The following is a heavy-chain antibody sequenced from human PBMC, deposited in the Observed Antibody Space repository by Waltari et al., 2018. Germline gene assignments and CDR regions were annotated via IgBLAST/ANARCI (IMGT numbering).Heavy chain of an antibody. CDR2: INIDGGYI. Sequence: EVQLVESGGGVVQPGGSLRLSCAASGFTFGYYWMTWVRQVPGKGLEWISRINIDGGYISYADSVKGRFTISRDNAKNTVSLQLNSLRDDDTGVYYCARKGGRGYPYGPFYYDYWGQGTLVTVSS. CDR1: GFTFGYYW. V-gene: IGHV3-74*01. CDR3: ARKGGRGYPYGPFYYDY. J-gene: IGHJ4*02. D-gene: IGHD5-18*01.